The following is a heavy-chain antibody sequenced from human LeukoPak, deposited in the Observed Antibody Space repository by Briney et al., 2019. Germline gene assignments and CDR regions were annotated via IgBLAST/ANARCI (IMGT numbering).Heavy chain of an antibody. Sequence: GGSLRLSCEASGFTFSRYWMHWVRQVPGKGLVWVSHINTYGNITNYADSVKGRFAISRDNAKNAVYLQMNSLGAEDTAVYYCARDVLSGCLDYWGQGTLVTVSS. CDR3: ARDVLSGCLDY. J-gene: IGHJ4*02. CDR2: INTYGNIT. V-gene: IGHV3-74*01. D-gene: IGHD6-19*01. CDR1: GFTFSRYW.